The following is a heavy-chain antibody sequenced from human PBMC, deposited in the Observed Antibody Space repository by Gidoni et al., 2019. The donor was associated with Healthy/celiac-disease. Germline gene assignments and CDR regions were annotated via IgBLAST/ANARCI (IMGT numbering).Heavy chain of an antibody. V-gene: IGHV3-30-3*01. CDR2: ISSDGSNN. CDR1: GFTVSSYA. J-gene: IGHJ5*02. CDR3: ARDHHNWFDP. Sequence: QVQLGESGGGVVQPGRSMRLAGATPGFTVSSYAMHGVRQAPGQGREWVAVISSDGSNNYYAASVKGRFTISRDNSKNTLYLQMNSLRAEDTAVYYCARDHHNWFDPWGQGTLVTVSS.